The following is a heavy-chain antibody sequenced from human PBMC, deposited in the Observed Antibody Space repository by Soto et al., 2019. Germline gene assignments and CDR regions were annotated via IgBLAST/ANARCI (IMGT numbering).Heavy chain of an antibody. CDR3: ARQGYCSSNACYNVDY. J-gene: IGHJ4*02. Sequence: PGESLKISCKGSGYSFTNYWIGWVRQMPGKGLEWMGIIYPGDSNTRYSPSFQGQFTISADKSLSTACLQWSSLKASDTAMYYCARQGYCSSNACYNVDYWGQGTLVTVSS. V-gene: IGHV5-51*01. CDR1: GYSFTNYW. CDR2: IYPGDSNT. D-gene: IGHD2-2*02.